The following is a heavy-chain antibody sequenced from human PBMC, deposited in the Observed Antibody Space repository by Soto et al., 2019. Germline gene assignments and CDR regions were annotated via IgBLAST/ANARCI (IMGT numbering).Heavy chain of an antibody. V-gene: IGHV1-18*01. D-gene: IGHD3-9*01. Sequence: ASVKVSCKASGYTFTSYGISWVRQAPGQGLEWMGWISAYNGNTNYAQKLQGRVTMTTDTSTSTAYMELRSLRSDDTAVYYCARDYDILTGYVNFDYWGQGTPVTVSS. J-gene: IGHJ4*02. CDR2: ISAYNGNT. CDR3: ARDYDILTGYVNFDY. CDR1: GYTFTSYG.